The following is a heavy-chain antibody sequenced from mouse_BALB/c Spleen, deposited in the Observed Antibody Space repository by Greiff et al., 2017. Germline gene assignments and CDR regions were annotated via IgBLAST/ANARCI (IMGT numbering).Heavy chain of an antibody. CDR1: GYTFTSYW. Sequence: QVQLQQSAAELARPGASVKMSCKASGYTFTSYWMQWVKQRPGQGLEWIGAIYPGDGDTRYTQKFKGKATLTADKSSSTAYMQLSSLASEDSAVYYCAREGIYDGYYVGNYYAMDYWGQGTSVTVSS. J-gene: IGHJ4*01. D-gene: IGHD2-3*01. CDR2: IYPGDGDT. CDR3: AREGIYDGYYVGNYYAMDY. V-gene: IGHV1-87*01.